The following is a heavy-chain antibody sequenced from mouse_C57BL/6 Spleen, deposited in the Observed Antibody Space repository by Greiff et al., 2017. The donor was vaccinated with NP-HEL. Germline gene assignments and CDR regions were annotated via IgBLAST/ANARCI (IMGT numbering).Heavy chain of an antibody. CDR1: GYTFTSYW. Sequence: QVQLQQPGAELVKPGASVKMSCKASGYTFTSYWITWVKQRPGQGLEWIGDIYPGSGSTNYNEKFKSKATLTVDTSSSTAYMQLSSLTSEDSAVDYCARGDGSSHVGVWFAYWGQGTLVTVSA. J-gene: IGHJ3*01. CDR3: ARGDGSSHVGVWFAY. CDR2: IYPGSGST. V-gene: IGHV1-55*01. D-gene: IGHD1-1*01.